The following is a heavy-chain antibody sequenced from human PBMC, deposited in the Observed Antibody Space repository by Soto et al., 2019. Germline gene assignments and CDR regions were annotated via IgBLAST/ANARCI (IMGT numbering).Heavy chain of an antibody. CDR3: AREVATMVRGHFDY. Sequence: GASVKVSCKASGCTFSSYAISWVRQAPGQGLEWMGGIIPIFGTANYAQKFQGRVTITADESTSTAYMELSSLRSEDTAVYYCAREVATMVRGHFDYWGQGTLVTVSS. CDR1: GCTFSSYA. J-gene: IGHJ4*02. CDR2: IIPIFGTA. D-gene: IGHD3-10*01. V-gene: IGHV1-69*13.